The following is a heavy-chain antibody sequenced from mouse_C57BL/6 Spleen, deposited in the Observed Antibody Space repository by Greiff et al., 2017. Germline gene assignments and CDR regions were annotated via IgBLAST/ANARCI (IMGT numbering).Heavy chain of an antibody. CDR1: GYAFSSSW. Sequence: VQLQQSGPELVKPGASVKISCKASGYAFSSSWMNWVKQRPGKGLEWIGRIYPGDGDTNYNGKFKGKATLTADKSSSTAYMQLSILTSEDSAVYFCAGYDYDAWFAYWGQGTLVTVSA. V-gene: IGHV1-82*01. D-gene: IGHD2-4*01. CDR2: IYPGDGDT. CDR3: AGYDYDAWFAY. J-gene: IGHJ3*01.